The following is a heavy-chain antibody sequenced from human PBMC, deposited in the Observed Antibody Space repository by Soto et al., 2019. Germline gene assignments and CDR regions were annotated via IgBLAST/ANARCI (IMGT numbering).Heavy chain of an antibody. V-gene: IGHV1-18*04. J-gene: IGHJ6*02. CDR3: ARVGPVAAADRDGMDV. CDR1: GYTFTSYG. CDR2: ISAYNGNT. D-gene: IGHD6-13*01. Sequence: QVQLVQSGAEVKKPGASVKVSCKASGYTFTSYGISWVRQAPGQGLEWMGWISAYNGNTNYAQKHQGRVTMTTDTSTSTAHMELRSLRSDDTAVYYCARVGPVAAADRDGMDVWGQGTTVTVSS.